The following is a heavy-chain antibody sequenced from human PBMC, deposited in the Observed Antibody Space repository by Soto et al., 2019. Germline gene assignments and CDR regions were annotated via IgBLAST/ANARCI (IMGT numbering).Heavy chain of an antibody. CDR1: TFNNYR. CDR3: ARDHPTGYLSY. CDR2: ISSSSYI. V-gene: IGHV3-21*01. D-gene: IGHD3-9*01. J-gene: IGHJ4*02. Sequence: TFNNYRMNWVRQAPGKGLEWVSSISSSSYIFYADSLKGRFTISRDNAKNSLFLQMNSLRAEDTAVYYCARDHPTGYLSYWGQGTLVTVSS.